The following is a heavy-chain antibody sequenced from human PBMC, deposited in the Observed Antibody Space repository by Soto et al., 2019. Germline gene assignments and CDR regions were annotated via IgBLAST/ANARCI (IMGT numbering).Heavy chain of an antibody. D-gene: IGHD6-13*01. CDR1: GYTFTSYG. CDR2: ISAYNGNT. CDR3: ATYGEVSSSSWYAD. Sequence: QVQLVQSGAEVKKPGASVKVSCKASGYTFTSYGISWVRQAPGQGLEWRGWISAYNGNTNYAQKLQDRVTMTTDTSTSTAYMELGSLRADDTAVYYCATYGEVSSSSWYADWGQGPLVTVSS. V-gene: IGHV1-18*01. J-gene: IGHJ4*02.